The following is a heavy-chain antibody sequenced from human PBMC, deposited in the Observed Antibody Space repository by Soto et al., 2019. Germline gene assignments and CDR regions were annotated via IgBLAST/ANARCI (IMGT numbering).Heavy chain of an antibody. V-gene: IGHV1-18*01. CDR2: ISTYSGAT. J-gene: IGHJ5*02. CDR1: GYTFFTYD. Sequence: QVHLVQSGVEVKTPGASVKVSCQASGYTFFTYDISWVRQAPGQGVEWMGWISTYSGATKYAQKFQGRATMTTDTSTTTAYLELRRLRSDDTAVYYCARHHGPTTSENWFDPWGQGTLVTVSS. CDR3: ARHHGPTTSENWFDP. D-gene: IGHD5-12*01.